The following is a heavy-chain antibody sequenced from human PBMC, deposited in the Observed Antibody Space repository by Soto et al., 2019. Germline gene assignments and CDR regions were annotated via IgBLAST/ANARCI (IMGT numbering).Heavy chain of an antibody. Sequence: EVQLLDSGGGLVQPGGSLRLSCAASGFTFSNYAMTWVRQGPGKGLEWVSGISGSGGRSDYADSVKGRFTISRDNSKSPLYLKMNSLGAEDSAVYYCAKAYFVLSSEQPSYFDYWAQGTLVTVSS. CDR2: ISGSGGRS. D-gene: IGHD6-13*01. CDR3: AKAYFVLSSEQPSYFDY. V-gene: IGHV3-23*01. CDR1: GFTFSNYA. J-gene: IGHJ4*02.